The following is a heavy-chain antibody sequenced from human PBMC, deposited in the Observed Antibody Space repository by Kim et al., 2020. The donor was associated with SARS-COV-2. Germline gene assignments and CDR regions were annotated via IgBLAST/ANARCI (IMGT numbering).Heavy chain of an antibody. CDR2: INHRGRT. Sequence: SETLSLTCAVYGGSFSGYYWSWIRQPPGKGLEWVGEINHRGRTNYNPSFKSRVTISVNTSKNQSSLKLTSVTAADTAAYYCGTSVVAPTAMGVSRPFDY. V-gene: IGHV4-34*01. CDR1: GGSFSGYY. J-gene: IGHJ4*01. CDR3: GTSVVAPTAMGVSRPFDY. D-gene: IGHD2-2*01.